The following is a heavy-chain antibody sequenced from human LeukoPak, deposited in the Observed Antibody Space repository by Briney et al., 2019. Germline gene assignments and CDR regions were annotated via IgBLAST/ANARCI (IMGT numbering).Heavy chain of an antibody. D-gene: IGHD3-16*01. CDR2: INHSGST. CDR3: ARALRSYYYYYMDV. V-gene: IGHV4-34*01. J-gene: IGHJ6*03. CDR1: GGSFSGYY. Sequence: SETLSLTCAVYGGSFSGYYWSWVRQPPGKGLEWIGEINHSGSTNYNLSLKSRVTISVDTSKNQFSLKLSFVTAADTAVYYCARALRSYYYYYMDVWGKGTTVTVSS.